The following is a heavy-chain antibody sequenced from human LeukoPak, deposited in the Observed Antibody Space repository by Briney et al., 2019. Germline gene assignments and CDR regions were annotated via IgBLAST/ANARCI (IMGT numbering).Heavy chain of an antibody. CDR2: ISSSGSPI. J-gene: IGHJ4*02. Sequence: GGSLRLSCGASGFTFSSYSMNWVRQAPGKGLEWVSFISSSGSPIYYADSVKGRFTISRDNAKNSLYLQMNSLRDEDTAVYYCATQAVGGNEEPYYFDYWGQGTLVTVSS. D-gene: IGHD4-23*01. V-gene: IGHV3-48*02. CDR3: ATQAVGGNEEPYYFDY. CDR1: GFTFSSYS.